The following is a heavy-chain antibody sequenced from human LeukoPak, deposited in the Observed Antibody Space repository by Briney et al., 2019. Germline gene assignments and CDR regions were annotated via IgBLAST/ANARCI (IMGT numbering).Heavy chain of an antibody. CDR1: GGSISSGAYY. V-gene: IGHV4-30-2*01. CDR2: IYHSGST. J-gene: IGHJ4*02. Sequence: SETLSLTCTVSGGSISSGAYYWNWLRQPPGTGLEWIGYIYHSGSTYYNPSLKSRVTISVDRSKNHFSLKLSSVTAADTAVYYCARVSGSSYFLDYWGQGTLVTVSS. D-gene: IGHD5-18*01. CDR3: ARVSGSSYFLDY.